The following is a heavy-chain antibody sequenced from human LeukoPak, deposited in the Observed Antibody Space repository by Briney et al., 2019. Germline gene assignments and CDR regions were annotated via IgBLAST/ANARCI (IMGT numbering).Heavy chain of an antibody. D-gene: IGHD2-2*01. CDR2: ISYDGSNK. V-gene: IGHV3-30*18. Sequence: GGSLRLSCAASGFTFSSYGMHWVRQAPGKGLEWVGVISYDGSNKFYADSVKGRFTISRDNSKNTLYLQMNSLRAEDTAVYYCAKLCSTSCYGSGSLIDYWGQGTLVTVSS. CDR1: GFTFSSYG. CDR3: AKLCSTSCYGSGSLIDY. J-gene: IGHJ4*02.